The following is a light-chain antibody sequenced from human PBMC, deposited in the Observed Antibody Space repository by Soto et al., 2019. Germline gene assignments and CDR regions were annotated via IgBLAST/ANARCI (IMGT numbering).Light chain of an antibody. J-gene: IGKJ5*01. CDR2: AAS. CDR3: QQTYSSLPIT. V-gene: IGKV1-12*01. CDR1: QGISSW. Sequence: DIQLTQSPSSLSASVGDRVTITCRASQGISSWLAWYQQKPGKAPNLLIYAASSLESGVPARFSGSGSGTHFTLTITGLQPEDFATYYCQQTYSSLPITFGQGTRLEIK.